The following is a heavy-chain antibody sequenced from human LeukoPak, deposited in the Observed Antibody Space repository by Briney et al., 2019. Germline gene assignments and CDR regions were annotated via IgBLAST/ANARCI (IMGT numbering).Heavy chain of an antibody. CDR2: IYTSGST. D-gene: IGHD3-22*01. Sequence: NSSETLSLTCTVSGGSISSYYWSWIRQPAGKGLEWIGRIYTSGSTNYNPSLKSRVTMSVDTSKNQFPLKLSSVTAADTAVYYCARVAYYYDSSGYYRYYFDYWGQGTLVTVSS. CDR1: GGSISSYY. J-gene: IGHJ4*02. V-gene: IGHV4-4*07. CDR3: ARVAYYYDSSGYYRYYFDY.